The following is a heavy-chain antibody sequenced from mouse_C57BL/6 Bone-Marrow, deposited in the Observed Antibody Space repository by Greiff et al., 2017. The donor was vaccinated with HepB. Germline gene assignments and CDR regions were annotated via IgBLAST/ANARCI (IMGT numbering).Heavy chain of an antibody. CDR3: ARRGYYGSSGY. J-gene: IGHJ2*01. V-gene: IGHV1-81*01. CDR1: GYTFTSYG. Sequence: QVQLQQSGAELARPGASVKLSCKASGYTFTSYGISWVKQRTGQGLEWIGEIYPRSGNTYYNEKFKGKATLTADKSSSTAYMELRSLTSEDSAVYFCARRGYYGSSGYWGQGTTLTVSS. D-gene: IGHD1-1*01. CDR2: IYPRSGNT.